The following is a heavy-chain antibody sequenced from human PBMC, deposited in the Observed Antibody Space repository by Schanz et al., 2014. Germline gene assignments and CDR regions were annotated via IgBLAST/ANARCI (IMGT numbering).Heavy chain of an antibody. J-gene: IGHJ2*01. D-gene: IGHD2-21*02. Sequence: EVQLLESGGGLVQPGGSLRLSCSASTFTFDHNAMTWVRQAPGKGLEWVAAVSSRSDEIKYADSVRGRFTISRDNSRSTMYLQMNSLRAEDTAVYFCAKDLGVDCGDGCFNWYFDLWGRGTLVTVSS. V-gene: IGHV3-23*05. CDR3: AKDLGVDCGDGCFNWYFDL. CDR2: VSSRSDEI. CDR1: TFTFDHNA.